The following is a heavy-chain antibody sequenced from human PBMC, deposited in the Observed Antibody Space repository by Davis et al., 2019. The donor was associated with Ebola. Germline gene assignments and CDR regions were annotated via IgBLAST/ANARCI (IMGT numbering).Heavy chain of an antibody. Sequence: GESLKISCAVSGFTFSTYGMSWVRQAPGKGLEWVSTISASGENTHYADSVKGRFTISRDNSKNTLYLQMNSLRVEDTAVYYCARNRGLDHWGQGTLVTVSS. CDR1: GFTFSTYG. V-gene: IGHV3-23*01. CDR3: ARNRGLDH. CDR2: ISASGENT. J-gene: IGHJ4*02.